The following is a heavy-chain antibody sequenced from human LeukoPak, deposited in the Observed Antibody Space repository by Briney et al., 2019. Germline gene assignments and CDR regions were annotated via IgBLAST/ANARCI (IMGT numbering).Heavy chain of an antibody. J-gene: IGHJ4*02. D-gene: IGHD3-3*01. CDR1: GFTFSSYA. Sequence: PGGSLRLSCAASGFTFSSYAMSWVRQAPGKGLEWIGSIYYSGSTYYNPSLKSRVTISVDTSKNQFSLKLSSVTAADTAVYYCARQGAYYDFWSGYYTAYYFDYWGQGTLVTVSS. CDR3: ARQGAYYDFWSGYYTAYYFDY. CDR2: IYYSGST. V-gene: IGHV4-39*01.